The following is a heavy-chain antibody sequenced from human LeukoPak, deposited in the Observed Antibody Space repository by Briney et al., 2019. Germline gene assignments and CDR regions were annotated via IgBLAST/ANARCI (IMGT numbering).Heavy chain of an antibody. Sequence: GGSLRLSCAASGFTISSNYLSWVRQAPGKGLEWVSAISGSGGSTYYADSVKGRFTISRDNSKNTLYLQMNSLRAEDTAVYYCVKGTVVPASSAETPFDYWGQGTLVTVSS. V-gene: IGHV3-23*01. CDR3: VKGTVVPASSAETPFDY. CDR2: ISGSGGST. J-gene: IGHJ4*02. CDR1: GFTISSNY. D-gene: IGHD2-2*01.